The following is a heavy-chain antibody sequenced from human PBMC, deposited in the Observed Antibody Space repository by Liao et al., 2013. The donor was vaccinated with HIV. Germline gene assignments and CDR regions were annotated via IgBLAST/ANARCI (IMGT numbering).Heavy chain of an antibody. J-gene: IGHJ5*02. CDR2: INHSGST. CDR3: ATVGGNWFDP. D-gene: IGHD3-16*01. CDR1: GASFNAYY. Sequence: QVQLHQRGAGLLRPSETLSLTCTVSGASFNAYYWIWIRQFPTKGLEWIGEINHSGSTNYNPSLKSRVVLSVDTSKNQFSLRLTSVTAADTAVYYCATVGGNWFDPWGHGSLVTVSS. V-gene: IGHV4-34*01.